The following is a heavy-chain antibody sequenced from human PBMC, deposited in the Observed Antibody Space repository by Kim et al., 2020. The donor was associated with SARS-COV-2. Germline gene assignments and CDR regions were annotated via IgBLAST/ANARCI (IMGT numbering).Heavy chain of an antibody. CDR2: ISYDGSNK. D-gene: IGHD1-26*01. CDR1: GFTFSSYG. CDR3: AKDGGGDSEPPGFDI. Sequence: GGSLRLSCAASGFTFSSYGMHWVRQAPGKGLEWVAVISYDGSNKYYADSVKGRFTISRDNSKNTLYLQMNSLRAEDTAVYYCAKDGGGDSEPPGFDIWGQGTMVTVSS. J-gene: IGHJ3*02. V-gene: IGHV3-30*18.